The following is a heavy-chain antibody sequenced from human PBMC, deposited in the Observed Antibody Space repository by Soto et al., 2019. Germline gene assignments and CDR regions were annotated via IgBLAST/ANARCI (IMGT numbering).Heavy chain of an antibody. Sequence: GALRLSCAIFESTFSRYSMNWVRQAPGKGLEWVSYISSSSSTIYYADSVKGRFTISRDNAKNSLYLQMNSLRAEDTAVYYCAREGALLNWFDPWGQGTLVTVSS. J-gene: IGHJ5*02. CDR3: AREGALLNWFDP. V-gene: IGHV3-48*01. D-gene: IGHD2-21*01. CDR1: ESTFSRYS. CDR2: ISSSSSTI.